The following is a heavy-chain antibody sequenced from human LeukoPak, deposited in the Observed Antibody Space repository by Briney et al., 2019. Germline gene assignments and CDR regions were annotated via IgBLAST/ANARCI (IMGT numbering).Heavy chain of an antibody. Sequence: GGSLRLSCAASGFTFSSYSMNWVRQAPGKGLEWVSGINWNGGSTGYADSVKGRFTISRDNAKNSLYLQMNSLRAEDTALYYCARGGGSVTNFDYWGQGTLVTVSS. D-gene: IGHD4-11*01. CDR1: GFTFSSYS. CDR2: INWNGGST. J-gene: IGHJ4*02. V-gene: IGHV3-20*04. CDR3: ARGGGSVTNFDY.